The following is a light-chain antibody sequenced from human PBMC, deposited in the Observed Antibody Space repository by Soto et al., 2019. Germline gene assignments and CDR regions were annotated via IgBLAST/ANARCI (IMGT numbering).Light chain of an antibody. CDR2: EVN. Sequence: QSALTQPASVSGSPGQSITISCTGTSSDVGAYIHVSWYQQHPGKAPRLMIYEVNNRPSGVSSRFSGSKSGNTASLTISGLQAEDEADYYCCSSTISGTYVFGTGTKLTVL. CDR1: SSDVGAYIH. J-gene: IGLJ1*01. CDR3: CSSTISGTYV. V-gene: IGLV2-14*01.